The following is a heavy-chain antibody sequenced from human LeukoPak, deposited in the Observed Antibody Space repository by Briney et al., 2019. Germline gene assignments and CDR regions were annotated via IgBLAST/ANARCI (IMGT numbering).Heavy chain of an antibody. Sequence: GGSLILSCAASGFTFSSYAMSWVRQAPGKGLEWVSTISGGDGSTYYADSVKGRFTISRDNSKNTLHLQMNSLRAEDTAVYYCAKDSSGNYGVNDYWGQGTLVTVSS. CDR1: GFTFSSYA. D-gene: IGHD4-11*01. CDR2: ISGGDGST. J-gene: IGHJ4*02. V-gene: IGHV3-23*01. CDR3: AKDSSGNYGVNDY.